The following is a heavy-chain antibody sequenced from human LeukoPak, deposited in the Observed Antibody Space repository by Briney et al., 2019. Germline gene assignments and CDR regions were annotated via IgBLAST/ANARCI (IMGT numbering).Heavy chain of an antibody. CDR2: LYYSGRT. V-gene: IGHV4-39*01. CDR3: ARHPELLAFDI. Sequence: SETPSLTCSVSGGYISSSSYYWGWIRQPPGKGLEWIGSLYYSGRTYYNPSLRSRVTISLYTSKNQFSLRLSSVNAADTAVYYCARHPELLAFDIWGQGTMVTVSS. D-gene: IGHD1-7*01. J-gene: IGHJ3*02. CDR1: GGYISSSSYY.